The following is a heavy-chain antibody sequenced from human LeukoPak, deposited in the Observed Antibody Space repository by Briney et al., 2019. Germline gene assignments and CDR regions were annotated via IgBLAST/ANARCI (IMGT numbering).Heavy chain of an antibody. V-gene: IGHV1-69*04. CDR1: GGTFSSYA. Sequence: SVTVSCKASGGTFSSYAISWVRQAPGQGLEWMGRIIPILGIANYAQKFQGRVTITADKSTSTAYMELSSLRSEDTAVYYCARGTWNYDCYFDYWGQGTLVTVSS. CDR2: IIPILGIA. J-gene: IGHJ4*02. CDR3: ARGTWNYDCYFDY. D-gene: IGHD1-7*01.